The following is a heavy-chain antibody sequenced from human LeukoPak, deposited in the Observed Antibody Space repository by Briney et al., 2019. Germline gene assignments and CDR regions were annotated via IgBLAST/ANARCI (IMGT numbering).Heavy chain of an antibody. CDR2: IYYSGST. V-gene: IGHV4-39*07. D-gene: IGHD5-24*01. CDR1: GGSISSSSYY. CDR3: AREERDGYNLVGAFDI. Sequence: SETLSLTCTVSGGSISSSSYYWGWIRQPPGKGLEWIGSIYYSGSTYYNPSLKSRVTISVDTSKNQFSLKLSSVTAADTAVYYCAREERDGYNLVGAFDIWGQGTMVTVSS. J-gene: IGHJ3*02.